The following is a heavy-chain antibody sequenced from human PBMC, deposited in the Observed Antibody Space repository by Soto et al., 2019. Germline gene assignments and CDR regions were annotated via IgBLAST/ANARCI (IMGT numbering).Heavy chain of an antibody. CDR2: ISAYNGNT. J-gene: IGHJ6*02. CDR1: GYTFTSYG. V-gene: IGHV1-18*01. Sequence: GASVKVSCKASGYTFTSYGISWVRQAPGQGLERMGWISAYNGNTNYAQKIQGRVTMTTDTSTSTAYMELRSLRSDDTAVYYCAREGGGDFWSGYYSYYGMDVWGQGTTVTVSS. CDR3: AREGGGDFWSGYYSYYGMDV. D-gene: IGHD3-3*01.